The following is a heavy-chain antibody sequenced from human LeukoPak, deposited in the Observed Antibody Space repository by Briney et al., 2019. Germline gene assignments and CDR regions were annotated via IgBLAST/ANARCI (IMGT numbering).Heavy chain of an antibody. J-gene: IGHJ6*03. CDR1: GYTFTGYY. V-gene: IGHV1-2*02. Sequence: ASVKVSCKASGYTFTGYYMHWVRQAPGQGLEWMGWINPNSGGTNYAQKFQGRVTMTRDTSISSAYMELSRLRSDDTAVYYCARYDPSYYYMDVWRKGTTVTVSS. CDR2: INPNSGGT. D-gene: IGHD1-1*01. CDR3: ARYDPSYYYMDV.